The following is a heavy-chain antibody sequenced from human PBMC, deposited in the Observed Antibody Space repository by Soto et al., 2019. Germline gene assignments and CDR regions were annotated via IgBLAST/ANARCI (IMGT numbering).Heavy chain of an antibody. Sequence: SETLFLTCNVSGFSISSGFYWGWVRQPPGKGLEWIGAIYHSGTTYFNPSLKSRVTMAIDTSKNQFSLSLASVAAADTAMYYCARGMNPQDYWGQGTLVTVSS. J-gene: IGHJ4*02. D-gene: IGHD6-13*01. V-gene: IGHV4-38-2*02. CDR2: IYHSGTT. CDR3: ARGMNPQDY. CDR1: GFSISSGFY.